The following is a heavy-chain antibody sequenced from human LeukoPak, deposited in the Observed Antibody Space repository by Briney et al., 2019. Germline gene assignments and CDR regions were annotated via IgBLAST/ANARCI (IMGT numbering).Heavy chain of an antibody. CDR2: INPNSGGR. CDR1: GYTFTGYY. J-gene: IGHJ5*02. V-gene: IGHV1-2*02. Sequence: ASVKVSCKASGYTFTGYYIHWVRQAPGQGLEWMGWINPNSGGRDYAQKFQGGVTMTRDTSISTAYMELSRLTSDDTAVYYCARTTGYGDYAAWLDPWGQGTLVTVSS. CDR3: ARTTGYGDYAAWLDP. D-gene: IGHD4-17*01.